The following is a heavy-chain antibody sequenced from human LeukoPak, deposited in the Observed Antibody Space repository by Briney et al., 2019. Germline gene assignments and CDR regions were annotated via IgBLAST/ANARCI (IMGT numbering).Heavy chain of an antibody. CDR2: ISSSSSYI. CDR1: GFTFSSYS. V-gene: IGHV3-21*01. J-gene: IGHJ4*02. D-gene: IGHD6-13*01. Sequence: GGSLRLSCAASGFTFSSYSMNWVRKAPGKGLEWVSSISSSSSYIYYADSVKGRFTISRDNAKNSLYLQMNSLRAEDTAVYYCARAQQLGDFDYWGQGTLVTVSS. CDR3: ARAQQLGDFDY.